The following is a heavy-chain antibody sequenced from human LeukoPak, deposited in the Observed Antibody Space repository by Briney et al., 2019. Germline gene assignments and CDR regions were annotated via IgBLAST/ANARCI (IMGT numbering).Heavy chain of an antibody. D-gene: IGHD6-13*01. V-gene: IGHV3-30*02. CDR3: AKGDSSSWYTATFDY. J-gene: IGHJ4*02. Sequence: AGGSLRLSCAASGFTFSSYGMHWVRQAPGKGLEWVAFIRYDGSNKYYADSVKGRFTISRDNSKNTLYLQMNSLRAEDTAVYYCAKGDSSSWYTATFDYWGQGTLVTVSS. CDR1: GFTFSSYG. CDR2: IRYDGSNK.